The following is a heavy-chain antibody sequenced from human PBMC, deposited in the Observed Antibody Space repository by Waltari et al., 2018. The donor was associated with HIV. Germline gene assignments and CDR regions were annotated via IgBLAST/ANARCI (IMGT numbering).Heavy chain of an antibody. CDR1: GYTFTGYY. CDR3: VRDRLEGAFDI. J-gene: IGHJ3*02. D-gene: IGHD3-3*01. V-gene: IGHV1-2*02. Sequence: QVQLVQSGAEVKKPGGSVKVSCKASGYTFTGYYMNWVRQAPGQGIEWMGWISPNSGGTNYAQKFQGRVTMTRDTSISTAYMDLSRLRSDDTAVYYCVRDRLEGAFDIWGQGTMVTVSS. CDR2: ISPNSGGT.